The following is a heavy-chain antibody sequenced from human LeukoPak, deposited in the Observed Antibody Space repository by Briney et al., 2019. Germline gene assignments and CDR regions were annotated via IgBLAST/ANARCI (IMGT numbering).Heavy chain of an antibody. CDR3: ARERSSGWYQPSLDYGMDV. V-gene: IGHV5-51*01. CDR1: GYSFTSYW. J-gene: IGHJ6*02. D-gene: IGHD6-19*01. CDR2: IYPGDSDT. Sequence: GESLKISCKGSGYSFTSYWIGWVRQMPGKGLEWMGIIYPGDSDTRYSPSFQGQVTISADKSISTAYLQWSSLKASDTAMYYCARERSSGWYQPSLDYGMDVWGQGTTVTVSS.